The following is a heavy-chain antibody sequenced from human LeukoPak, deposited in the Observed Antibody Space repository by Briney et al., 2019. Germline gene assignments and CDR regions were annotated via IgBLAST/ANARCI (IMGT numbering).Heavy chain of an antibody. Sequence: GGSLRLSCAASGFTFSDYYMSWIRQAPGKGLEWVSAISGSGGSTYYADSVKGRFTISRDNSKNSLYLQMNSLRAEDTAVYYCARDRSTVTTWVDYWGQGTLVTVSS. V-gene: IGHV3-23*01. CDR3: ARDRSTVTTWVDY. D-gene: IGHD4-17*01. J-gene: IGHJ4*02. CDR1: GFTFSDYY. CDR2: ISGSGGST.